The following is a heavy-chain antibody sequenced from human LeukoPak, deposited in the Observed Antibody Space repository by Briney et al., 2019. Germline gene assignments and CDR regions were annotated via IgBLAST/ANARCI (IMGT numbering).Heavy chain of an antibody. CDR1: GGSISSSNW. V-gene: IGHV4-4*02. CDR3: ARRPSSSWYPLDY. CDR2: IYHSGST. Sequence: PSETLSLTCAVSGGSISSSNWWSWVRQPPGKGLEWIGEIYHSGSTNYNPSLKSRVTISVDTSKNQFSLKLSSVTAADTAVYYCARRPSSSWYPLDYWGQGTLVTVSS. D-gene: IGHD6-13*01. J-gene: IGHJ4*02.